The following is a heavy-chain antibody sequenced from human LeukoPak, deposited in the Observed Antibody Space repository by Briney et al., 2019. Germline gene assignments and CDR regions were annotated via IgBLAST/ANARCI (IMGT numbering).Heavy chain of an antibody. D-gene: IGHD3-22*01. CDR1: GFTVSSNY. Sequence: GGSLRLSCAASGFTVSSNYMSWVRQAPGKGLEWVSAISGGSTGTYYADSVKGRFAISRDNSKNTLYLQMNSLRAEDTAVYYCAKVRPYYYDSSGYSDFDYWGQGTLVTVSS. J-gene: IGHJ4*02. CDR2: ISGGSTGT. V-gene: IGHV3-53*01. CDR3: AKVRPYYYDSSGYSDFDY.